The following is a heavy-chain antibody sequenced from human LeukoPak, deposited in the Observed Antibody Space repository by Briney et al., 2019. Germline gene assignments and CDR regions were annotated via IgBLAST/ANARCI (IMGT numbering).Heavy chain of an antibody. V-gene: IGHV4-4*07. J-gene: IGHJ4*02. D-gene: IGHD3-22*01. CDR2: IYTSGNT. CDR3: ARDLTDYYELDY. CDR1: GGSISTYY. Sequence: LSETLSLTCTVSGGSISTYYWSWIRQPAGKGLEWIGRIYTSGNTNYNPSLKSRVTMSVDTSKNQFSLKLNSVTAADTAVYYCARDLTDYYELDYWGQGTLVTVSS.